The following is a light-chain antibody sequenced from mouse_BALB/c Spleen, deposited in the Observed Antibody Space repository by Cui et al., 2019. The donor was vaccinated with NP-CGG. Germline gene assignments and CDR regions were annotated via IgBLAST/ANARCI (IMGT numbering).Light chain of an antibody. CDR3: ALWYSNHWV. Sequence: QAVVPQESALTTSPGETVTLTCRSSTGAVTTSNYANWVQEKPDHLFTGLIGGTNNRAPGVPARFSGSLIGDKAALTITGAQTEDEAIYFCALWYSNHWVFGGSTKLTVL. V-gene: IGLV1*01. CDR1: TGAVTTSNY. CDR2: GTN. J-gene: IGLJ1*01.